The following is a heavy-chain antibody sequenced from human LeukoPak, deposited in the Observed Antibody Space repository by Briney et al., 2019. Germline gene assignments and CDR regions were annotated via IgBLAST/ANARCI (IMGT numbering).Heavy chain of an antibody. CDR1: GFSFSNYE. J-gene: IGHJ2*01. CDR2: ISSSGSTI. V-gene: IGHV3-48*03. D-gene: IGHD4-17*01. Sequence: GGSLRLSCAASGFSFSNYEMNWVRQAPGKGLEWVSYISSSGSTIYYPDSVKGRFTISRDNAKNSLYLQMNRLRAEDTAVYYCARDQDDYGDYGYFDLWGRGTRVTVS. CDR3: ARDQDDYGDYGYFDL.